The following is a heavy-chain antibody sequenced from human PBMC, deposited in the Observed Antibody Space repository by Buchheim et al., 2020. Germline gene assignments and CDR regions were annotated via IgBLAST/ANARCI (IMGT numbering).Heavy chain of an antibody. CDR3: ARGPTREMATNAFDI. V-gene: IGHV4-61*02. D-gene: IGHD5-24*01. CDR1: GGSISSGSYY. J-gene: IGHJ3*02. CDR2: IYTSGST. Sequence: QVQLQESGPGLVKPSQTLSLTCTVSGGSISSGSYYWSWIRQPAGKGLEWIGRIYTSGSTNYNPSLKSRVTISVDTSKNQFSLKLSSVTAADTAVYYCARGPTREMATNAFDIWGQGT.